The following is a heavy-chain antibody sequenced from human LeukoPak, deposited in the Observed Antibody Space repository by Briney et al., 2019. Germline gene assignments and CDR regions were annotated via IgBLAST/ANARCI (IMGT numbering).Heavy chain of an antibody. CDR3: ARVTVGFDY. CDR2: IYSGGST. CDR1: GGSISSSSYY. J-gene: IGHJ4*02. V-gene: IGHV4-39*01. D-gene: IGHD4-17*01. Sequence: SETLSLTCTVSGGSISSSSYYWGWVRQPPGKGLEWIGNIYSGGSTFNNPSLKSRVTIYVDTSKNQFSLKLSSVTAADTAVYYCARVTVGFDYWGQGILVTVSS.